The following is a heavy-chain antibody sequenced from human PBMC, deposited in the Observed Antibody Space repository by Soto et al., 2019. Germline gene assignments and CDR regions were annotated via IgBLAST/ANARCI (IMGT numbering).Heavy chain of an antibody. D-gene: IGHD1-26*01. CDR3: AKDDDPSGSYYFDY. V-gene: IGHV3-30*18. J-gene: IGHJ4*02. CDR1: GFTFSSYG. Sequence: QVQLVESGGGVVQPGRSLRLSCAASGFTFSSYGMHWVRQAPGKGLEWVAVISYDGSNKYYADSVKGRFTISRDNSKNTLYLQMNSLRAEDTAVYYCAKDDDPSGSYYFDYWGQGTLVTVSS. CDR2: ISYDGSNK.